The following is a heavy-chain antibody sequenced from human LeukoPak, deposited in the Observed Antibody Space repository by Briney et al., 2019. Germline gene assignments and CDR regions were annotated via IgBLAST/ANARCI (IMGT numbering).Heavy chain of an antibody. D-gene: IGHD3-10*01. J-gene: IGHJ6*02. V-gene: IGHV3-30-3*01. Sequence: GGSLRLSCAASGFTFSAYAMHWVRQAPGKGLEWVAVISYDGGNKYYADSVKGRFTISRDNAKNSLYLQMNSLRAEDTAVYYCARVRGVNYYYGMDVWGQGTTVTVSS. CDR3: ARVRGVNYYYGMDV. CDR2: ISYDGGNK. CDR1: GFTFSAYA.